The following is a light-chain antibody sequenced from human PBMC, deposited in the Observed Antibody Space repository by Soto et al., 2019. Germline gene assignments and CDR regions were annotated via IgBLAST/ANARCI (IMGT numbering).Light chain of an antibody. J-gene: IGKJ4*01. V-gene: IGKV1-5*03. CDR2: QAS. CDR1: QSLNRE. Sequence: DIQMTQSPSTLSASIGDRVTITCRASQSLNRELAWYQQKPGKVPELLIYQASNLIGGVPSRFTGAGSGTEFTLPISGLQPVDSATYYSQQYKAYSLTFGGGTKVEIK. CDR3: QQYKAYSLT.